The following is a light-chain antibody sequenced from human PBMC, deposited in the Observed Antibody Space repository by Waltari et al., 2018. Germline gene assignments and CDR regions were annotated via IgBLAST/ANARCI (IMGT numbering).Light chain of an antibody. V-gene: IGKV1-39*01. CDR1: QDIDKY. CDR3: QQSYTTPQGT. Sequence: DIQMTQSPPSLSASVGDRVTITCRASQDIDKYLNWYQHKPGKAPRLLIYAASSLLSGVPSRFSGSGSGTDFTLTINSLQPEDFATYYCQQSYTTPQGTFGQGTRLDIK. J-gene: IGKJ5*01. CDR2: AAS.